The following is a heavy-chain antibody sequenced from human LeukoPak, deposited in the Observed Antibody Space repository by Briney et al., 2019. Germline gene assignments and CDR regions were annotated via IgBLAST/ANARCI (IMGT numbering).Heavy chain of an antibody. CDR1: GGSISSYY. Sequence: PSETLSLTCTVSGGSISSYYWSWIRQPPGKGLEWIGYIYYSGSTNYNPSLKSRVTISVDTSKNQFSLKLSSVTAADTAVYYCAREEDYYGSGSYYYVGLGDGMDVWGQGTTVTVSS. D-gene: IGHD3-10*01. J-gene: IGHJ6*02. V-gene: IGHV4-59*12. CDR2: IYYSGST. CDR3: AREEDYYGSGSYYYVGLGDGMDV.